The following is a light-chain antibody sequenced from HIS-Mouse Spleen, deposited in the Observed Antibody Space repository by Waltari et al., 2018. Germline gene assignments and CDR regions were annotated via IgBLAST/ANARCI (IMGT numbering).Light chain of an antibody. J-gene: IGLJ2*01. CDR2: EVS. V-gene: IGLV2-18*01. CDR1: SSDVGSYNR. Sequence: QSALTQPPSVSGSPGQSVTISCTGTSSDVGSYNRVSWYQQPPGTAPKLMIYEVSNRPSGVPDRFSGSKSGHTASLTISGLQAEDEADYYCSLYTSSSTLVFGGGTKLTVL. CDR3: SLYTSSSTLV.